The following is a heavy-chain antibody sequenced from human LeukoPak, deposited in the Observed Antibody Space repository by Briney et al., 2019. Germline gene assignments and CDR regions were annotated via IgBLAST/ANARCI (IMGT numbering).Heavy chain of an antibody. CDR3: ARASWVSNADAVW. CDR2: MKGNGET. Sequence: PVGSLRHSRAPPGFSFSNNAMSSVREDPARGHEWGSSMKGNGETFYAESVKGRVTLSRDDARNTVYLQLTNLRVEDTAVYYCARASWVSNADAVWWGQRTLVTLSS. CDR1: GFSFSNNA. D-gene: IGHD1-1*01. J-gene: IGHJ4*02. V-gene: IGHV3-23*01.